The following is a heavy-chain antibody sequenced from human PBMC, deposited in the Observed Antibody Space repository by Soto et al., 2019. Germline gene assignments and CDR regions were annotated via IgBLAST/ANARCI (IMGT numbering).Heavy chain of an antibody. Sequence: PSETLSLTCSVSGVVTFRGSYYWSWLRQRPGKGLECPGYIFNSGSAYYNPSLRSRVTISIDTSKDEFSLTLSSVTAADTAVYFYARGYSGYDYNFDYWGQGISVTVSS. D-gene: IGHD5-12*01. V-gene: IGHV4-31*03. CDR2: IFNSGSA. J-gene: IGHJ4*02. CDR3: ARGYSGYDYNFDY. CDR1: GVVTFRGSYY.